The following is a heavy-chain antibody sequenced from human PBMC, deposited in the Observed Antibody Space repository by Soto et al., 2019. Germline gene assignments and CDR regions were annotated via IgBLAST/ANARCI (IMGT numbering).Heavy chain of an antibody. CDR2: IIPIFGVA. D-gene: IGHD5-12*01. CDR3: ARDGLRGYSGYESRYYFDY. CDR1: GGTFSSYA. V-gene: IGHV1-69*13. Sequence: VASVKVSCKASGGTFSSYAISWVRQAPGQGLEWMGGIIPIFGVASYAQTFQGRVTITADESTSTAYMELRSLRSEDTAVYYCARDGLRGYSGYESRYYFDYWGQGTLVTVSS. J-gene: IGHJ4*02.